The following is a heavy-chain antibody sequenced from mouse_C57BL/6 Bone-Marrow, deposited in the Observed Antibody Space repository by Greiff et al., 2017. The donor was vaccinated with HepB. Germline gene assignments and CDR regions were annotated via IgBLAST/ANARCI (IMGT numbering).Heavy chain of an antibody. CDR3: ARHEDYDSWYFDV. J-gene: IGHJ1*03. Sequence: QVHVKQSGPGLVAPSQSLSITCTVSGFSLTSYGVHWVRQPPGKGLEWLVVIWSDGSTTYNSALKSRLSISKDNSKSQVFLKMNSLQTDDTAMYYCARHEDYDSWYFDVWGTGTTVTVSS. D-gene: IGHD2-4*01. CDR2: IWSDGST. CDR1: GFSLTSYG. V-gene: IGHV2-6-1*01.